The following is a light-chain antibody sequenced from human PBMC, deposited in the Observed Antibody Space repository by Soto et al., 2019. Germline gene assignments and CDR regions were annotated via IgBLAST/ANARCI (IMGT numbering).Light chain of an antibody. V-gene: IGKV1-27*01. CDR3: QKYNSASS. J-gene: IGKJ3*01. CDR1: QGISNY. CDR2: DAS. Sequence: DIQMTQSPSSLSASVGDRVTITCRASQGISNYLAWYQQKPGKVPKLLIYDASTLQSGVPSRFSGSGSGTDFTLTISSLQPEDVATYYCQKYNSASSFGPGTKVDIK.